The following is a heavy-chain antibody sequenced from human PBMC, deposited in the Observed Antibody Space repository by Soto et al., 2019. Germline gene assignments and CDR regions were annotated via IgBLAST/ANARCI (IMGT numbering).Heavy chain of an antibody. Sequence: QVQLQESGPGLVKSSETLSLICTVSGGYISSYYWSWIRQPAGNGLEWMGSFYTNGSTNYNASLKSRVTMSVETSKTQISRKLSSVTAADTAVYYCARDRGFGVVNPRYNYGLDVWGQGTTVTDSS. CDR1: GGYISSYY. J-gene: IGHJ6*02. V-gene: IGHV4-4*07. CDR3: ARDRGFGVVNPRYNYGLDV. D-gene: IGHD3-3*01. CDR2: FYTNGST.